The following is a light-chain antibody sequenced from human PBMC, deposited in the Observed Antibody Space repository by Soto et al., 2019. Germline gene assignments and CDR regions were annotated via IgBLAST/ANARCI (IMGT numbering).Light chain of an antibody. CDR1: QSVSNNY. J-gene: IGKJ1*01. V-gene: IGKV3-20*01. Sequence: EIVLTQSPGTLSLSPGERATLSCRASQSVSNNYLAWYQQKPGQAPRLLIYGASNRDTGIPDRFSGSGSGTDFTLTVSRLEREDFAVYYCQQYGSSGTFGQGTEVDIK. CDR2: GAS. CDR3: QQYGSSGT.